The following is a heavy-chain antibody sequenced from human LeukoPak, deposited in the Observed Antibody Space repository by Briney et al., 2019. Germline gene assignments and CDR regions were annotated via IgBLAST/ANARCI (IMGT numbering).Heavy chain of an antibody. CDR3: AKGIYCTSTNCYTPSDH. Sequence: GGSLRLSCAASGFSCSNYAMSWVRQAPGKGLEWVSTISAGDGNTYYADSVQGRFTFSRDNSRNTLYLQMNGLRAEDTAIYYCAKGIYCTSTNCYTPSDHWGQGTLVTVSS. CDR1: GFSCSNYA. V-gene: IGHV3-23*01. D-gene: IGHD2-2*02. CDR2: ISAGDGNT. J-gene: IGHJ4*02.